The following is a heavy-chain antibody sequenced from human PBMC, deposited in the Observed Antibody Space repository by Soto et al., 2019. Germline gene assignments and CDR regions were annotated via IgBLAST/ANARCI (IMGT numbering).Heavy chain of an antibody. CDR3: ARGDRSPNY. CDR1: GYTFTTYG. V-gene: IGHV1-18*01. D-gene: IGHD3-22*01. J-gene: IGHJ4*02. Sequence: ASVKVSCKASGYTFTTYGISWVRQAPGQGLEWMGYISGYNGDTKYAQKFQGRVTMTTDTSTTTAYMELRSLRSDDTAVYYCARGDRSPNYWGQGTQVTVSS. CDR2: ISGYNGDT.